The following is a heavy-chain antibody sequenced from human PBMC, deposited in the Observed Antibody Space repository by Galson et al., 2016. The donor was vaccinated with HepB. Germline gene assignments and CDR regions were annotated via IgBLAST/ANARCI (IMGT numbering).Heavy chain of an antibody. CDR3: ARGNYDSPGYFFDNWFDP. J-gene: IGHJ5*02. CDR2: IWYDSSRK. Sequence: SLRLSCAVSGFTFSNYGMYWVRQAPGKGLEWVANIWYDSSRKEYADSVKGRITISRDNSKSTVILQMNSLRGEDTAVYYCARGNYDSPGYFFDNWFDPWGQGTLVTVSS. CDR1: GFTFSNYG. D-gene: IGHD3-22*01. V-gene: IGHV3-33*07.